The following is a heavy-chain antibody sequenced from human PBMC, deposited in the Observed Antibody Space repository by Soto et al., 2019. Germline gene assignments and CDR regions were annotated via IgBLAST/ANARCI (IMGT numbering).Heavy chain of an antibody. Sequence: SETLSLTCAVYGGSFSGYYWSWIRQPPGKGLEWIGEINHSGSTNYNPSLKSRVTISVDKPKKQFSLKLSSVTAADTAVYYCARTQGFWRYYYGMDVWGQGTTVTV. D-gene: IGHD3-3*01. J-gene: IGHJ6*02. CDR2: INHSGST. CDR1: GGSFSGYY. CDR3: ARTQGFWRYYYGMDV. V-gene: IGHV4-34*01.